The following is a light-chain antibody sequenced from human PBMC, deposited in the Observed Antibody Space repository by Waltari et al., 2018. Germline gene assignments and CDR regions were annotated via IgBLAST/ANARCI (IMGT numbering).Light chain of an antibody. CDR3: QQYYSVPLT. CDR1: QSVLYSHNNKNY. J-gene: IGKJ4*01. CDR2: WAS. V-gene: IGKV4-1*01. Sequence: IVMTQSPDSLAVSLGERATIHCKSSQSVLYSHNNKNYVAWYQQKPRQPPKLLIYWASTRESGVPDRFSGSGSGTDFTLTISSLQAEDVAVYYCQQYYSVPLTFGGGSKVEIK.